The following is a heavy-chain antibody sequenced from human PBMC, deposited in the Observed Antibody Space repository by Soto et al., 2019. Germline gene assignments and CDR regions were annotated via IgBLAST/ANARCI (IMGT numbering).Heavy chain of an antibody. Sequence: PGGSLRLSCAASGFTFSSYWMSWVRQAPGKGLEWVANIKQDGSEKYYVDSVKGRFTISRDNAKNSLYLQMNSLRAEDTAVYYCARELYYDILTGPNYFDYWGQGTLVTVSS. CDR1: GFTFSSYW. D-gene: IGHD3-9*01. V-gene: IGHV3-7*03. J-gene: IGHJ4*02. CDR2: IKQDGSEK. CDR3: ARELYYDILTGPNYFDY.